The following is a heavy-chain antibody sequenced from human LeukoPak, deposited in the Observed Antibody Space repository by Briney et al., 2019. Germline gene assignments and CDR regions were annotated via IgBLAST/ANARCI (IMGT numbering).Heavy chain of an antibody. V-gene: IGHV4-38-2*02. CDR3: TRDSGYKFDF. CDR1: GYSISSGYY. D-gene: IGHD5-12*01. J-gene: IGHJ4*02. CDR2: LYHSGSP. Sequence: PSETLSLTCTVSGYSISSGYYWGWVRQPPGKGLEWIGSLYHSGSPYSNPSLQSRVTISVDTSKNQFSLKLSSMIAADTAVYYCTRDSGYKFDFWGRGTLVMVSS.